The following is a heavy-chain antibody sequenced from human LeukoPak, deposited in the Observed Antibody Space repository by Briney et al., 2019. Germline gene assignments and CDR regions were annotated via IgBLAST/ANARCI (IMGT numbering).Heavy chain of an antibody. D-gene: IGHD3-16*01. CDR1: GLTFSSYA. CDR3: ARDRSLITFGGVIGL. V-gene: IGHV3-30*04. CDR2: ISYDGSNK. J-gene: IGHJ5*02. Sequence: PGGSLRLSCAASGLTFSSYAMHWVRQAPGKGLEWVAVISYDGSNKYYADSVKGRFTISRDNSKNTLYLQMNSLRAEDTAVYYCARDRSLITFGGVIGLWGQGTLVTVSS.